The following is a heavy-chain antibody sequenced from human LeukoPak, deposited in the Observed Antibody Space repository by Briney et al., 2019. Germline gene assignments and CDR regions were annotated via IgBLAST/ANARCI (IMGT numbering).Heavy chain of an antibody. CDR3: ARGSGEAVARSFDI. J-gene: IGHJ3*02. V-gene: IGHV3-30*04. Sequence: AGSLRLSCAASGFTFSDYAMHWLRQALGNGLEWVAVIAYDGSNKYYADSVKGRFTISRDNSKNTLYLQMNSLRAEDTAVYYCARGSGEAVARSFDIWGQGTMVTVPS. CDR1: GFTFSDYA. CDR2: IAYDGSNK. D-gene: IGHD6-19*01.